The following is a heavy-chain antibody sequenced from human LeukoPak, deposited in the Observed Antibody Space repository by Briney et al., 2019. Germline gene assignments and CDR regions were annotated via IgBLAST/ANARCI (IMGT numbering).Heavy chain of an antibody. CDR1: GYTFTGYY. CDR3: AKERGNYGSGSWGIDY. J-gene: IGHJ4*02. CDR2: INPNSGGT. Sequence: ASVKISCKASGYTFTGYYMHWVRQSPGQGLEWMGWINPNSGGTNYAQKFHDRVTMTRDTSISTAYMELSRLRSDDTAVYYCAKERGNYGSGSWGIDYWGQGPLVPVSS. D-gene: IGHD3-10*01. V-gene: IGHV1-2*02.